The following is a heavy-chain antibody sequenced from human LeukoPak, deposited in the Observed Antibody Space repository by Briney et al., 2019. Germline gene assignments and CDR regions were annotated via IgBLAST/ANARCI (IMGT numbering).Heavy chain of an antibody. D-gene: IGHD3-22*01. V-gene: IGHV4-34*01. CDR3: ARGRGEVITPIDY. Sequence: ETLSLTCAVYGGSFSGYYWSWIRQPPGKGPEWIGEINHSGSTNYNPSLKSRVTISVDTSKNQFSLKLSSVTAADTAVYYCARGRGEVITPIDYWGQGTLVTVSS. CDR2: INHSGST. J-gene: IGHJ4*02. CDR1: GGSFSGYY.